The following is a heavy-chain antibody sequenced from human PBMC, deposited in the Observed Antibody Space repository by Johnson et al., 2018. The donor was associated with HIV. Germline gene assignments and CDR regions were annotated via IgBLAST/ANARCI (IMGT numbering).Heavy chain of an antibody. Sequence: QMQLVESGGGVVQPGGSLRLSCAASGFTFSSYGMHWVRQAPGKGLEWVAFIRYDGSNKYYADSVKGRFTISRDNSKNTLYLQMNSLRAEDTAVYYCAKGFTLDSGACDIWGQGTMVTVSS. J-gene: IGHJ3*02. V-gene: IGHV3-30*02. CDR3: AKGFTLDSGACDI. D-gene: IGHD2-15*01. CDR2: IRYDGSNK. CDR1: GFTFSSYG.